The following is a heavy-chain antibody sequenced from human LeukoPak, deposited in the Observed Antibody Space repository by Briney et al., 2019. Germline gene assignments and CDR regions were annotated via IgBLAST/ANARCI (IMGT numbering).Heavy chain of an antibody. CDR3: ARGQWLVKGAMIDY. V-gene: IGHV3-11*01. CDR2: ISSSGSTI. Sequence: GSLRLSCAASGFTFSDYYMSWIRQAPGKGLELGSYISSSGSTIYYADSVKGRFTISRDNAKNSLYLQMNSLRAEDTAVYYCARGQWLVKGAMIDYWGKGTLVTVSS. J-gene: IGHJ4*02. D-gene: IGHD6-19*01. CDR1: GFTFSDYY.